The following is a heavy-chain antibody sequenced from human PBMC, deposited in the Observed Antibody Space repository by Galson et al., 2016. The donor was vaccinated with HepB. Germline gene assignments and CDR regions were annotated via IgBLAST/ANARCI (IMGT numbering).Heavy chain of an antibody. D-gene: IGHD3-16*01. Sequence: TLSLTCTVSDDSISNYYWNWIRQPPGKGLEWIGYIHYSGRSKCNPPLKSRVTMSVDTSKNQFSLRLSSVTAADTAVYYCARWGTYSEKHAFDIWGQGTMVTVSS. J-gene: IGHJ3*02. CDR1: DDSISNYY. V-gene: IGHV4-59*01. CDR2: IHYSGRS. CDR3: ARWGTYSEKHAFDI.